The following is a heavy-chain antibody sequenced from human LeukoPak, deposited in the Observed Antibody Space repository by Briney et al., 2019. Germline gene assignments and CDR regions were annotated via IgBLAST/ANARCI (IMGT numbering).Heavy chain of an antibody. CDR3: AKIREGTWQACFDH. J-gene: IGHJ4*02. V-gene: IGHV3-23*01. CDR2: ISATDGST. Sequence: GGSLRLSCAASGFSFSNYAISCVRQAPGKGLEWVSAISATDGSTNYADSVKGRFTISRDNSKKTLYLQMNSLRAEDAAVCDCAKIREGTWQACFDHWGQGTLVTISS. CDR1: GFSFSNYA. D-gene: IGHD1-1*01.